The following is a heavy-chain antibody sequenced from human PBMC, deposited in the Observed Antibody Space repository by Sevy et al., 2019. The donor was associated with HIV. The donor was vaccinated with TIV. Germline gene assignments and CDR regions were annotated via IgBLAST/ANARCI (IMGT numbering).Heavy chain of an antibody. CDR2: IKQDGSEK. Sequence: GGSLRLSCAASGFAFSSYWMSWVSQAPGKGLESVANIKQDGSEKYYVDSVKGRFTISRENAKNSLDLQMNSLRAEDTAVYYCARDSMVVAATAGEFVNWFDPWGQGTLVTVSS. V-gene: IGHV3-7*01. CDR1: GFAFSSYW. D-gene: IGHD2-15*01. J-gene: IGHJ5*02. CDR3: ARDSMVVAATAGEFVNWFDP.